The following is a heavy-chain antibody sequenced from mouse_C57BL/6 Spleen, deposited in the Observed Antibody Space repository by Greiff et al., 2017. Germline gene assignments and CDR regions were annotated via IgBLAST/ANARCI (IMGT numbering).Heavy chain of an antibody. CDR2: INPNNGGT. CDR1: GYTFTDYY. D-gene: IGHD1-1*01. J-gene: IGHJ3*01. CDR3: TRGLLRYWFAY. Sequence: VQLKQSGPELVKPGASVKISCKASGYTFTDYYMNWVKQSHGKSLEWIGNINPNNGGTSYNQKFKGKATLTVDKSSSTAYMELRSLTAEDSAVYYGTRGLLRYWFAYWGQGTLVTVSA. V-gene: IGHV1-26*01.